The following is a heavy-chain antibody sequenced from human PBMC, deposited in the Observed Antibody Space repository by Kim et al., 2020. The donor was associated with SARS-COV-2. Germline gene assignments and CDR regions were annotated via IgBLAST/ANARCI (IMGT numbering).Heavy chain of an antibody. J-gene: IGHJ6*02. D-gene: IGHD6-13*01. CDR3: ARTLYLSSSYGMDDYYYGMDV. CDR1: GFSLSTSGMC. V-gene: IGHV2-70*01. CDR2: IDWDDDK. Sequence: SGPTLVNPTQTLTLTCTFSGFSLSTSGMCVSWIRQPPGKALEWLALIDWDDDKYYSTSLKTRLTISKDTSKNQVVLTMTNMDPVDTATYYCARTLYLSSSYGMDDYYYGMDVWGQGTTVTVSS.